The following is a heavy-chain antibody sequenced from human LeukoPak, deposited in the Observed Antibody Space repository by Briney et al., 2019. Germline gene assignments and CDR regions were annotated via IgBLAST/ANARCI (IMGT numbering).Heavy chain of an antibody. D-gene: IGHD2-15*01. CDR3: EAANSGKNFDY. J-gene: IGHJ4*02. CDR2: IIPILGIA. V-gene: IGHV1-69*04. Sequence: PPASVKVSCKASGGTFSSYAISWVRQAPGQGLEWMGRIIPILGIANYAQKFQGRVTITADKSTSTAYMELSSLRSEDTAVYYCEAANSGKNFDYWGQGTLVTVSS. CDR1: GGTFSSYA.